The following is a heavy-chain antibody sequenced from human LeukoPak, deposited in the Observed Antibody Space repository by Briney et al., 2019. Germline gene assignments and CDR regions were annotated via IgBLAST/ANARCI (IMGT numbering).Heavy chain of an antibody. Sequence: GGSLRLSCAASGFSFSSYWMNWVRQAPGKGLEWISYISSSGSTIYYADSVKGRFTISRDNAKNSLYLQMNSLRVEDTAVYYCARASAPPSFYYYCGMDVWGQGTTVTVSS. J-gene: IGHJ6*02. CDR1: GFSFSSYW. CDR2: ISSSGSTI. V-gene: IGHV3-48*03. CDR3: ARASAPPSFYYYCGMDV.